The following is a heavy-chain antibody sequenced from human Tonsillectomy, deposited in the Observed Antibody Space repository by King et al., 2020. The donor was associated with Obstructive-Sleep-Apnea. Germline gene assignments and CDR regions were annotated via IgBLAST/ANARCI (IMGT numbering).Heavy chain of an antibody. Sequence: QLQESGPGLVKPSETLSLTCTVSGGSISSYYWSWIRQPPGKGLEWIGYIYYSGSTNYNPSLKSRVTISVDTSKNQFSLKLGSVTAADTAVYYCARSLDRQGYFDYWGQGTLVTVSS. CDR2: IYYSGST. CDR1: GGSISSYY. D-gene: IGHD3-3*01. J-gene: IGHJ4*02. V-gene: IGHV4-59*08. CDR3: ARSLDRQGYFDY.